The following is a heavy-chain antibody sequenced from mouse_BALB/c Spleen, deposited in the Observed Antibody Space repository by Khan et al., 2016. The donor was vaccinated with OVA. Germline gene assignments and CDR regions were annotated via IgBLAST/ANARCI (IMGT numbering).Heavy chain of an antibody. Sequence: QIQLVQSGPEVKKPGETVKISCKASGYSFTNYGMNWVRQAPGKGLKWMGRINTYTGEPTYADDFKGRFAFSLETSASTAYLQINNLKNEDTATYFCASGGYWYFAVWGAGTTVTVSS. CDR3: ASGGYWYFAV. D-gene: IGHD1-1*02. J-gene: IGHJ1*01. V-gene: IGHV9-3-1*01. CDR1: GYSFTNYG. CDR2: INTYTGEP.